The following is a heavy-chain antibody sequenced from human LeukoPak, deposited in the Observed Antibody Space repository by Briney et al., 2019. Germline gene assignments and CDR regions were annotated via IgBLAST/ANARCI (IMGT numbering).Heavy chain of an antibody. Sequence: SETLSLTCAVYGGSFSGYYWSWIRKPPGKGLEWIGEINHSGSTNYNPSLKSRVTISVDTSKNQFSLKLSSVTAADTAVYYCARRLHYYDSSGYPDYWGQGTLVTVSS. J-gene: IGHJ4*02. V-gene: IGHV4-34*01. CDR3: ARRLHYYDSSGYPDY. CDR2: INHSGST. CDR1: GGSFSGYY. D-gene: IGHD3-22*01.